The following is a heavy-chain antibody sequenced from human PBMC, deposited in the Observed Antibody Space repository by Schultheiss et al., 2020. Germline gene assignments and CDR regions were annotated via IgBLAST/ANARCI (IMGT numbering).Heavy chain of an antibody. CDR1: GFTFSSYA. V-gene: IGHV3-23*01. CDR3: ARAENDAFDI. Sequence: GESLKISCAASGFTFSSYAMSWVRQAPGKGLEWVSVISGSGGSTYYADSVKGRFTISRDNSKNTLYLQMNSLRAEDTAVYYCARAENDAFDIWGQGTMVTVSS. CDR2: ISGSGGST. J-gene: IGHJ3*02.